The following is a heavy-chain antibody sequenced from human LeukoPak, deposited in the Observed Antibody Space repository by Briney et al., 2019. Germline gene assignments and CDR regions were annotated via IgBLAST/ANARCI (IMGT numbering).Heavy chain of an antibody. D-gene: IGHD3-16*01. CDR1: GGSISSGSYY. V-gene: IGHV4-61*02. J-gene: IGHJ3*02. Sequence: PSETLSLTCTVSGGSISSGSYYWSWIRQPAGKGLEWIGRIYTSGSTNYNPSLKSRVTISVDTSKDRFSLKLSSVTAADTAVYYCASSEGENDAFDIWGQGTMVTVSS. CDR2: IYTSGST. CDR3: ASSEGENDAFDI.